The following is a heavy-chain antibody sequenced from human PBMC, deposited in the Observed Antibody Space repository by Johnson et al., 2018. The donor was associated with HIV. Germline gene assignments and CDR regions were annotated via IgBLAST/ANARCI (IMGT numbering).Heavy chain of an antibody. CDR2: IWFDERDK. Sequence: VESGRSLRLSCAASGFTFSSYAMHWVRQAPGKGLEWVAVIWFDERDKYYTDSVKGRFTISRDNSKNTLYLQMNSLRAEDTAVYYCARDQEAAAGQDDAFDIWGQGTMVTVSS. CDR1: GFTFSSYA. V-gene: IGHV3-33*01. J-gene: IGHJ3*02. D-gene: IGHD6-13*01. CDR3: ARDQEAAAGQDDAFDI.